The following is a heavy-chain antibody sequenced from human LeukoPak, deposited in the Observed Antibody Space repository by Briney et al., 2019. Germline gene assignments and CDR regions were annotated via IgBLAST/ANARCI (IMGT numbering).Heavy chain of an antibody. Sequence: GGSLRLSCAASGFTFSSYGMSWVRQAPGKGLEWVSAISGSGGSTYYADSVKGRFTISRDNSKNTLYLQMNSLRIEDTAIYYCARDPTQYKNNTSPTAGYFDYWGQGSLVTVSS. CDR1: GFTFSSYG. CDR2: ISGSGGST. D-gene: IGHD1-1*01. CDR3: ARDPTQYKNNTSPTAGYFDY. V-gene: IGHV3-23*01. J-gene: IGHJ4*02.